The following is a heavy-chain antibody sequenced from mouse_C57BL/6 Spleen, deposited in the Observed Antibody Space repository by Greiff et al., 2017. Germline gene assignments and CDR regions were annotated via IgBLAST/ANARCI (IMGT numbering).Heavy chain of an antibody. CDR3: ASLVAQATLAY. J-gene: IGHJ3*01. V-gene: IGHV1-69*01. Sequence: QVQLQQPGAELVMPGASVKLSCKASGYTFTSYWMHWVKQRTGQGLEWIGEIDPSDSYTNYNQKFKGKSTLTVDKSSSTAYMQLSSLTSADSAVYYCASLVAQATLAYWGQGTLVTVSA. D-gene: IGHD3-2*02. CDR2: IDPSDSYT. CDR1: GYTFTSYW.